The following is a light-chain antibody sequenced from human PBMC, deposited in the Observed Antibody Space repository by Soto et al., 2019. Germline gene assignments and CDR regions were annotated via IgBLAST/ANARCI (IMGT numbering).Light chain of an antibody. CDR2: EGG. V-gene: IGLV2-23*01. Sequence: QSALTQPASVSGSPGQSITISCTGTSSDVGGYNLVSWYQQHPGKAPKLMIYEGGQWPSGVSNRFSGSNSGNTASLTISGLQAEDEADYYCCSYAGSTIVIFGGGTKLTVL. CDR1: SSDVGGYNL. J-gene: IGLJ2*01. CDR3: CSYAGSTIVI.